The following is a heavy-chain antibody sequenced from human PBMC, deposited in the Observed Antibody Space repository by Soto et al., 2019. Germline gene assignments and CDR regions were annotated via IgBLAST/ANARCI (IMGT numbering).Heavy chain of an antibody. D-gene: IGHD1-1*01. Sequence: SETLSLTCTVSGASISGFYWSWIRKSAGKGLEWIGRIYATGTTDYNPSLKSRVMMSVDTSKKQFSLKLRSVTVADTAVYYCVRDGTKTLRDWFDPWGQGISVTVSS. CDR3: VRDGTKTLRDWFDP. CDR1: GASISGFY. J-gene: IGHJ5*02. V-gene: IGHV4-4*07. CDR2: IYATGTT.